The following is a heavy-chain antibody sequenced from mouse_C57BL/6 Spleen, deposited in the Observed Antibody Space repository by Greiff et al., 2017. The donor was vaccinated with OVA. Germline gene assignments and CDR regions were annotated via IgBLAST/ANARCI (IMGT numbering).Heavy chain of an antibody. CDR1: GFTFSSYA. J-gene: IGHJ1*03. CDR2: ISDGGSYT. V-gene: IGHV5-4*01. D-gene: IGHD4-1*01. CDR3: ARDGTGTDYFDV. Sequence: EVQLVESGGGLVKPGGSLKLSCAASGFTFSSYAMSWVRQTPEKRLEWVATISDGGSYTYYPDNVKGRFTISRDNAKNNLYLQMSHLKSEDTAMYYCARDGTGTDYFDVWGTGTTVTVSS.